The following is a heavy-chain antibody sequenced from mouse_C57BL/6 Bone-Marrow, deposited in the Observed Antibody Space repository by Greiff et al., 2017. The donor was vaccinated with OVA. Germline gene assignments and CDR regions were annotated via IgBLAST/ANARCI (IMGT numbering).Heavy chain of an antibody. J-gene: IGHJ3*01. CDR1: GYAFSSSW. CDR3: ARDDYGSSWRFAY. D-gene: IGHD1-1*01. Sequence: VQLQQSGPELVKPGASVKISCKASGYAFSSSWMNWVKQRPGKGLEWIGRIYPGDGDTNYNGKFKGKATLTADKSSSTAYMQLSSLTSEDSAVYFCARDDYGSSWRFAYWGQGTLVTVSA. CDR2: IYPGDGDT. V-gene: IGHV1-82*01.